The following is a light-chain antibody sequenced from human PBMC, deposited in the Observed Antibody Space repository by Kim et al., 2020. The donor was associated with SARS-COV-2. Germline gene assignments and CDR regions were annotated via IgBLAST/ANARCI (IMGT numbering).Light chain of an antibody. CDR1: QSVYADY. CDR2: GAS. CDR3: QQFGHSPYT. Sequence: EIVLTQSPGTLSLSPGERATLSCRASQSVYADYLAWYQQKPGQAPTLLISGASNRATGLPDRFSASGSGTDFSLTISRVEPVDFAVYYCQQFGHSPYTFGQGTKLE. J-gene: IGKJ2*01. V-gene: IGKV3-20*01.